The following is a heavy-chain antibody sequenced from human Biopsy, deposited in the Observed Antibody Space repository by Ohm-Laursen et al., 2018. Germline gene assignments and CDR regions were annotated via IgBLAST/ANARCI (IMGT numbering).Heavy chain of an antibody. J-gene: IGHJ1*01. D-gene: IGHD4-23*01. CDR3: ARGSNEYGGLYFPH. V-gene: IGHV4-61*03. Sequence: SETLSLTCTVPGGSISSGGSYWTWIRQPPGKGLEWIGHISHTGYTSYKSSLKSRVTISLDTSRKHFSLRLTSLAAADTAVYYCARGSNEYGGLYFPHWGQGTLVTVSS. CDR1: GGSISSGGSY. CDR2: ISHTGYT.